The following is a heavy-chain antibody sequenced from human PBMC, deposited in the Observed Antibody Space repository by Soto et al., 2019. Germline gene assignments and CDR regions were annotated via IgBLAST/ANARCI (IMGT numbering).Heavy chain of an antibody. J-gene: IGHJ6*02. CDR1: GGTFSSYA. CDR2: IITIFGTA. D-gene: IGHD2-2*01. V-gene: IGHV1-69*01. CDR3: ASTSPSAHYYGMDV. Sequence: QVQLVQSGAEVKKPGSSVKVSCKASGGTFSSYAISWVRQAPGQGLEWMGGIITIFGTANYAQKFQGRVTINAEESTSKAYMELSSLRSEDTAVYYCASTSPSAHYYGMDVWGQGTTVTVSS.